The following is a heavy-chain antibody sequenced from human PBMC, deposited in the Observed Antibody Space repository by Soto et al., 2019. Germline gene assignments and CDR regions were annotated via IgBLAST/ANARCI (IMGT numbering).Heavy chain of an antibody. Sequence: SETLSLTCAVYGGSFSGYYWSWIRQPPGKGLEWIGEINHSGSTNYNPSLKSRVTISVDTSKNQFSLKLSSVTAADTAVYYCARVPLGYCSSTSCNYYYYGLDVWGQGTTVTVSS. CDR1: GGSFSGYY. CDR2: INHSGST. J-gene: IGHJ6*02. CDR3: ARVPLGYCSSTSCNYYYYGLDV. V-gene: IGHV4-34*01. D-gene: IGHD2-2*01.